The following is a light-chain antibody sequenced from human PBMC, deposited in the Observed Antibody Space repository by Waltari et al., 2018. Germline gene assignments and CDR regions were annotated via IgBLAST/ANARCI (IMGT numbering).Light chain of an antibody. CDR1: QSVSRS. J-gene: IGKJ1*01. Sequence: SCRASQSVSRSLAWYQQKPGQAPRLLIYGASSRATGVPDGFSGSGSGTDFSLTISRLEPEDFAVYYCQHYVRLPVSFGQGTKVEIK. CDR3: QHYVRLPVS. CDR2: GAS. V-gene: IGKV3-20*01.